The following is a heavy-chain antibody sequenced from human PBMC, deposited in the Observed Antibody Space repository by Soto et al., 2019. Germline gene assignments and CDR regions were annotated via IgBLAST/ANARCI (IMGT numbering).Heavy chain of an antibody. V-gene: IGHV3-23*01. D-gene: IGHD3-10*01. CDR2: ISGSGGST. J-gene: IGHJ5*02. CDR1: GFTFSSYA. Sequence: GGSLRLSCAASGFTFSSYAMSWVRQAPGKGLEWVSAISGSGGSTYYADSVKGRFTISRGNSKNTLYLQMNSLRAEDTAVYYCAEDPTPRSLWFGELNNWFDPWGQGTLVTV. CDR3: AEDPTPRSLWFGELNNWFDP.